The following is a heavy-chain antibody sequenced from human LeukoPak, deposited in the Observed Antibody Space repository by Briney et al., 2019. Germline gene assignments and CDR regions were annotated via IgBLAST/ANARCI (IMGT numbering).Heavy chain of an antibody. J-gene: IGHJ3*02. Sequence: ASVKVSCKASGYTFTGYYMHWVRQAPGQGLEWMGWINPNSGGTNYAQKFQGRVTMTRDTSISTAYMELSRLRSDDTAVYYCATTKPGITGTTDAFDIWGQGTMVTVSS. CDR1: GYTFTGYY. D-gene: IGHD1-7*01. CDR3: ATTKPGITGTTDAFDI. CDR2: INPNSGGT. V-gene: IGHV1-2*02.